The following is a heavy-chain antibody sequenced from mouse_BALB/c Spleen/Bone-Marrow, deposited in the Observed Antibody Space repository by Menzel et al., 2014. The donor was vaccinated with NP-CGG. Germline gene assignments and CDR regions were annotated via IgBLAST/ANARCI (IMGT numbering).Heavy chain of an antibody. D-gene: IGHD2-4*01. Sequence: EGQGVESGGGLVKPGGSLKLSCAASGFTFSSYAMSWVRQSPEKRLEWVAEISSGGSYTYYPDTVTGRFTISRDNAKNTLYLEMSRLRSEDTAMYYCAREGLRRRAAMDYWGEGTSVTVSS. CDR2: ISSGGSYT. CDR3: AREGLRRRAAMDY. CDR1: GFTFSSYA. J-gene: IGHJ4*01. V-gene: IGHV5-9-4*01.